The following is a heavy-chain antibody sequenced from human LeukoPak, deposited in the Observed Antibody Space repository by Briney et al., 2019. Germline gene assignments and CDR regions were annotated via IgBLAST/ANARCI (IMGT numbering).Heavy chain of an antibody. Sequence: SVKVSCKAPGGTFSSYAISWVRQAPGQGLEWMGGIIPIFGTANYAQKFQGRVTITTDESTSTAYMELSSLRSEDTAVYYCARAYCSSTSCYRADVWGKGTTVTVSS. V-gene: IGHV1-69*05. CDR3: ARAYCSSTSCYRADV. J-gene: IGHJ6*04. CDR1: GGTFSSYA. D-gene: IGHD2-2*01. CDR2: IIPIFGTA.